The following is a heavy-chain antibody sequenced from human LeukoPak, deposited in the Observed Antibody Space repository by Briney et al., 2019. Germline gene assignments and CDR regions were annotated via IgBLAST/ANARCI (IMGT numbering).Heavy chain of an antibody. D-gene: IGHD1-26*01. Sequence: SQTLSLTCAISGDSVSSNSAACNWIRQSPSRGLERLGRTYHRSKWYNDYALSVKSRISVNPDTPKNQFSLQLNSVTPEDTAVYYCARSGSYNFDYWGQGTLVTVSS. CDR1: GDSVSSNSAA. CDR2: TYHRSKWYN. V-gene: IGHV6-1*01. CDR3: ARSGSYNFDY. J-gene: IGHJ4*02.